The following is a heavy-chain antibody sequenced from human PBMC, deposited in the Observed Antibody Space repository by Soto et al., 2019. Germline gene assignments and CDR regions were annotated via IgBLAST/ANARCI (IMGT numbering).Heavy chain of an antibody. CDR3: AKGRVVPAAMRAGWFDP. J-gene: IGHJ5*02. Sequence: GGSLRLSCAASGFTFSSYAMSWVRQAPGKGLEWVSAISGSGGSTYYADSVKGRFTISRDNSKNTLYLQMNSLRAEDTAVYYCAKGRVVPAAMRAGWFDPWGQGTLVTVSS. CDR2: ISGSGGST. V-gene: IGHV3-23*01. CDR1: GFTFSSYA. D-gene: IGHD2-2*01.